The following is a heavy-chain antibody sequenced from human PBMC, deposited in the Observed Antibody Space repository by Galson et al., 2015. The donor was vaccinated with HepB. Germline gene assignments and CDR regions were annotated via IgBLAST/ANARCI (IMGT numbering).Heavy chain of an antibody. Sequence: SLRLSCAASGFPFSNYAMHWVRQTPGKGLEWMTVILHDAHNRYYADPGEGRFTVSRDNSKNTVYLQMNSLRPEDTAMYYCARRAGASGGFSFDYWGQGSLVTVSS. V-gene: IGHV3-30*04. CDR3: ARRAGASGGFSFDY. J-gene: IGHJ4*02. CDR1: GFPFSNYA. CDR2: ILHDAHNR. D-gene: IGHD3-10*01.